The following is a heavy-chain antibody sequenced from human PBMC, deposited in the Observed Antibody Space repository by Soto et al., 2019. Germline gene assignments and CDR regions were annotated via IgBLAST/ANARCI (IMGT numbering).Heavy chain of an antibody. CDR3: STVGGRHCGGIAL. V-gene: IGHV1-69*01. D-gene: IGHD2-15*01. CDR2: SIPIFGKV. Sequence: QVQLVQSGAEVKKPGSSVKVSCKASGGTFSSYSINWVRQAPGQGVEWMGVSIPIFGKVNYAQKFQGRVTITADESTRTCYLGLGSLCFEDWAVYYCSTVGGRHCGGIALWGQGTLVTVSS. CDR1: GGTFSSYS. J-gene: IGHJ4*02.